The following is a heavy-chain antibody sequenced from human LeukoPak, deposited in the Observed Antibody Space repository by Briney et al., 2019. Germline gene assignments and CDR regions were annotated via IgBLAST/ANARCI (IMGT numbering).Heavy chain of an antibody. CDR1: GGSFSGYY. Sequence: SETLSLTCAVYGGSFSGYYWSRIRQPPGKGLEWIGYIYYSGSTNYNPSLKSRVTISVDTSKNQFSLKLSSVTAADTAVYYCARDGYMDVWGKGTTVTVSS. CDR3: ARDGYMDV. CDR2: IYYSGST. J-gene: IGHJ6*03. V-gene: IGHV4-59*01.